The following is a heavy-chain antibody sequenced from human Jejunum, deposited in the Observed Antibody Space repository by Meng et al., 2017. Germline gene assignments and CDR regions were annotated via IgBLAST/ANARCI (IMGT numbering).Heavy chain of an antibody. Sequence: SETLSPTCPVSGGSINSRSHYWGWIRQSPGKGLEWIGSIYYSGSTHYNPSLKSRVTMSIDTSKNTFSLHLKSATAADTAVYFCARDITLITVQGVFDYWGQGALVTVSS. J-gene: IGHJ4*02. D-gene: IGHD3-22*01. CDR2: IYYSGST. V-gene: IGHV4-39*07. CDR1: GGSINSRSHY. CDR3: ARDITLITVQGVFDY.